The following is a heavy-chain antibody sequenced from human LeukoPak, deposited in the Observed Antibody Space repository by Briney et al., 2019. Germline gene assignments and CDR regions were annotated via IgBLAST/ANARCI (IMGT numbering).Heavy chain of an antibody. CDR1: GGSISSSSYY. CDR3: ARADVGYYYDSSGPSQYYFDY. V-gene: IGHV4-39*07. D-gene: IGHD3-22*01. CDR2: IYYSGST. J-gene: IGHJ4*02. Sequence: SETLSLTCTVSGGSISSSSYYWGWIRQPPGKGLEWIGSIYYSGSTYYNPSLKSRVTISVDTSKNQFSLKLSSVTAADTAVYYCARADVGYYYDSSGPSQYYFDYWGQGTLVTVSS.